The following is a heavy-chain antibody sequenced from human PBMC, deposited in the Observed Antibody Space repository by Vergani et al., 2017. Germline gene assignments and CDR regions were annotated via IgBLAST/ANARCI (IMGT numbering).Heavy chain of an antibody. D-gene: IGHD6-13*01. CDR3: AREGKSAAGSYYFDY. CDR1: GGSISSGGYY. CDR2: IYYSGST. J-gene: IGHJ4*02. V-gene: IGHV4-31*03. Sequence: QVQLQQWGAGLLKPSQTLSLTCTVSGGSISSGGYYWSWIRQHPGKGLEWIGYIYYSGSTYYNPSLKSRVTISVDTSKNQFSLKLSSVTAADTAVYYCAREGKSAAGSYYFDYWGQGTLVTVSS.